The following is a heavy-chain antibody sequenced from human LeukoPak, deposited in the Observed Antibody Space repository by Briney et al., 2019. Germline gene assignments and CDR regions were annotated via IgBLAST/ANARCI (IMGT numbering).Heavy chain of an antibody. CDR2: IYYSGST. CDR3: ATSGGEPYYYYYMDV. D-gene: IGHD2-15*01. V-gene: IGHV4-39*07. Sequence: SETLSLTCTVSGASVNSGNYYWAWIRQPPGKGLEWIGSIYYSGSTNYNPSLKSRVTISVDTSKNQFSLKLSSVTAADTAVYYCATSGGEPYYYYYMDVWGKGTTVTISS. J-gene: IGHJ6*03. CDR1: GASVNSGNYY.